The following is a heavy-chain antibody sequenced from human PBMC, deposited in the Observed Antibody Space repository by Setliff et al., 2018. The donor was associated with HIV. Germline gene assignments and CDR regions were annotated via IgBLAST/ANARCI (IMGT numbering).Heavy chain of an antibody. CDR2: ISVNTGDV. V-gene: IGHV1-18*01. Sequence: ASVKVSCKASGYSPGNYGIAWVRQARGQGLEWLAWISVNTGDVFYAQTFQGRVTMTADASTGTVHMDLRGLTFDDSAIYFCAYRRGGWELRVWGQGTSVTVSS. CDR3: AYRRGGWELRV. D-gene: IGHD1-26*01. CDR1: GYSPGNYG. J-gene: IGHJ4*02.